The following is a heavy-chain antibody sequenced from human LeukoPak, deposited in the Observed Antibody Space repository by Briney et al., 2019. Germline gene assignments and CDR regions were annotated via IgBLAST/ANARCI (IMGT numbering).Heavy chain of an antibody. Sequence: PEGSLRLSCAASGFTFSDYYMSWIRQAPGKGLEWVSYISSSGSTIYYADSVKGRFTISRGNAKNSLYLQMNSLRAEDTAVYYCARYPLYYYDSSLDIWGQGTMVTVSS. V-gene: IGHV3-11*01. J-gene: IGHJ3*02. CDR2: ISSSGSTI. CDR1: GFTFSDYY. CDR3: ARYPLYYYDSSLDI. D-gene: IGHD3-22*01.